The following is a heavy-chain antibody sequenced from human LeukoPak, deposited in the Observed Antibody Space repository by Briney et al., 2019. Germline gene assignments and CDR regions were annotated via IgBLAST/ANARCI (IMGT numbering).Heavy chain of an antibody. D-gene: IGHD3-9*01. CDR3: ARRPRRYYDILTGYGAFDI. Sequence: KASETLSLTCAVYGGSFSGYYWSWIRQPPGKGLEWIGEINHSGSTNYNPSLKSRVTISVDTSKNQFSLKLSSVTAADTAVYYCARRPRRYYDILTGYGAFDIWGQGTMVTVSS. J-gene: IGHJ3*02. CDR1: GGSFSGYY. V-gene: IGHV4-34*01. CDR2: INHSGST.